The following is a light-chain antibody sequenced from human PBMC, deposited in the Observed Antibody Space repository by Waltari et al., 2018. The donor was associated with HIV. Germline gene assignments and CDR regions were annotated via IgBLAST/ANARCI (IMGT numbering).Light chain of an antibody. J-gene: IGLJ3*02. CDR1: SSNIQTNY. Sequence: QSVLTQPPSVSAAPGQKVIISCSGSSSNIQTNYVSWYQPLPGTAPKLHIYDNDKRPSDIPGRFAASKSDTSATLVIAGLQTGDEADYYCGTWDSSLTIAVFGGGTKLTVL. CDR2: DND. CDR3: GTWDSSLTIAV. V-gene: IGLV1-51*01.